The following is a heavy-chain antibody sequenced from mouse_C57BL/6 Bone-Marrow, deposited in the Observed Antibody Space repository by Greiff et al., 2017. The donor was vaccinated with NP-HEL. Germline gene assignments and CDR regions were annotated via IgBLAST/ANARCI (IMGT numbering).Heavy chain of an antibody. J-gene: IGHJ2*01. D-gene: IGHD1-1*01. CDR1: GYTFTSYG. V-gene: IGHV1-81*01. CDR2: IYPRSGNT. Sequence: QVQLKESGAELARPGASVKLSCKASGYTFTSYGISWVKQRTGQGLEWIGEIYPRSGNTYYNEKFKGKATLTADKSSSTAYMELRSLTSEDSPVYFCARPYYYGSSPFDYWGQGTTLTVSS. CDR3: ARPYYYGSSPFDY.